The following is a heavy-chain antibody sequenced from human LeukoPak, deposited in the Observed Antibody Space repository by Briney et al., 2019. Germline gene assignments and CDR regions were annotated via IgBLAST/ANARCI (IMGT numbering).Heavy chain of an antibody. CDR3: GRVYCSTTSCYDYYDYYMDV. D-gene: IGHD2-2*01. Sequence: GGSLRLSCAASGFKFDDFGMSWVRHVPGKGLEWVSDTNWDGASTGYGDSVKGRFTISRDNVKNSLYLQMNSLRVEDTALYFCGRVYCSTTSCYDYYDYYMDVWGKGTTVTVSS. V-gene: IGHV3-20*04. J-gene: IGHJ6*03. CDR2: TNWDGAST. CDR1: GFKFDDFG.